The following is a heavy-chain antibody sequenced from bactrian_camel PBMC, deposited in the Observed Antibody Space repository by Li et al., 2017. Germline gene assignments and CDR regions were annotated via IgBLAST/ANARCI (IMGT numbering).Heavy chain of an antibody. CDR2: VSTGGSST. J-gene: IGHJ6*01. D-gene: IGHD6*01. CDR3: TTITPNLVLKDFGY. CDR1: KDALMY. Sequence: HVQLVESGGGLAQAGGSLRLSCSASKDALMYMAWFRQAPGQKREAVAAVSTGGSSTMYADSVKGRFTISRESGKNTVHLQMNSLRSEDTALYYCTTITPNLVLKDFGYWGQGTQVTVS. V-gene: IGHV3S53*01.